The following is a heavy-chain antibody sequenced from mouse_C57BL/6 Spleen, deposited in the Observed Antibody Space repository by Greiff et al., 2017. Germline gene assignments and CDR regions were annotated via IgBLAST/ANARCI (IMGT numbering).Heavy chain of an antibody. Sequence: QVQLQQSGAELVMPGASVKLSCKASGYTFTSYWMHWVKQRPGQGLEWIGEIDPSDSYTNYNQKFKGKSTLTVDKSSSTAYMQLSSLTSEDSAVYCCARSGQLRPPDYWGQGTTLTVSS. D-gene: IGHD3-2*02. CDR2: IDPSDSYT. CDR3: ARSGQLRPPDY. J-gene: IGHJ2*01. CDR1: GYTFTSYW. V-gene: IGHV1-69*01.